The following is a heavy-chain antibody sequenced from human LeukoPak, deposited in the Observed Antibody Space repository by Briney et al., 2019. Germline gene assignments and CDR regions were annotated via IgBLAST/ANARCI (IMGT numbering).Heavy chain of an antibody. CDR3: ARGAPERISSSTNYYFDY. CDR2: ISYDGNNK. J-gene: IGHJ4*02. Sequence: GRSLRLSCAASGFIFSSYAMYWVRQAPGKGLEWVAVISYDGNNKYYADSVKGRFTISRDDSKNTLSLQMNSLRAEDTAVYYFARGAPERISSSTNYYFDYWGQGTLVTVSS. CDR1: GFIFSSYA. V-gene: IGHV3-30-3*01. D-gene: IGHD6-6*01.